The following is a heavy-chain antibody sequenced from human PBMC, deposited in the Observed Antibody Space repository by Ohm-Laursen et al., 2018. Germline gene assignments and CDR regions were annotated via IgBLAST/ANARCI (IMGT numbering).Heavy chain of an antibody. CDR2: ISGSRTSRAII. V-gene: IGHV3-11*01. D-gene: IGHD3-22*01. Sequence: SLRLSCSASGFTFSDYYMSWLRQAPGKGLEWVSYISGSRTSRAIIYYADSVKGRFTISRDNAKNSLILQMNNLRTEDTAVYYCARDIYNYYDTLSDAFDIWGRGTMVTVSS. CDR3: ARDIYNYYDTLSDAFDI. J-gene: IGHJ3*02. CDR1: GFTFSDYY.